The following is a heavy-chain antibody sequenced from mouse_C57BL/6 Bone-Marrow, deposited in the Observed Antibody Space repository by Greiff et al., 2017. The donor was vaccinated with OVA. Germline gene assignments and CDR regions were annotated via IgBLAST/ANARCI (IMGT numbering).Heavy chain of an antibody. V-gene: IGHV5-12*01. D-gene: IGHD2-4*01. J-gene: IGHJ2*01. Sequence: EVQLVESGGGLVQPGGSLKLSCAASGFTFSDYYMYWVRQTPEKRLEWVAYISNGGGSTYYPDTVKGRFTISRDNAKNTLYLQRSRLKSEDTAMYDCARHDDYDGYFDYWGQGTTLTVSS. CDR2: ISNGGGST. CDR1: GFTFSDYY. CDR3: ARHDDYDGYFDY.